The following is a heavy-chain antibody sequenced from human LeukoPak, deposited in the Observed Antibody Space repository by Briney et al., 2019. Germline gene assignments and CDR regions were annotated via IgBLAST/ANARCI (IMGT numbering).Heavy chain of an antibody. D-gene: IGHD6-19*01. CDR3: ARQTVDPLGHYYFDY. Sequence: SETLSLTCTVSGGSISSYYWSWIRQPPGKGLEWIGYIYCSGSTNYNPSLKSRVTISVDTSKNQFSLKLSSVTAADTAVYYCARQTVDPLGHYYFDYWGQGTLVTVSS. J-gene: IGHJ4*02. CDR1: GGSISSYY. V-gene: IGHV4-59*01. CDR2: IYCSGST.